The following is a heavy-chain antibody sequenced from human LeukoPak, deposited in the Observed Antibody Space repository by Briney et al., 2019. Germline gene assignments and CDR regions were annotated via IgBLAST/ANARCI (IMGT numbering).Heavy chain of an antibody. J-gene: IGHJ6*02. D-gene: IGHD2-15*01. CDR2: ISYDGSNK. Sequence: GGSLRLTCAASGFTFSSYAMHWVRQAPGKGLEWVAVISYDGSNKYYADSVKGRFTISRDNSKNTLYLQMNSLRAEDTAVYYCAKSGCSGGSCSYIYYYYYYGMDVWGQGTTVTVSS. CDR1: GFTFSSYA. V-gene: IGHV3-30-3*02. CDR3: AKSGCSGGSCSYIYYYYYYGMDV.